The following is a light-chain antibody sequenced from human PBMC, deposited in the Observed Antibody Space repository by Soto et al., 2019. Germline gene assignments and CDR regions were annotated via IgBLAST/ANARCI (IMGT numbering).Light chain of an antibody. V-gene: IGLV1-40*01. CDR1: SSNIGAGFH. CDR3: QSYDNSLTGAYV. Sequence: QSVLTQPPSVSGAPGQRVTISCTGSSSNIGAGFHVHWYQQLPGTAPKLLIYDNTNRPSGVTARFSGSKSGTSASLAITGLQADDEADYSCQSYDNSLTGAYVFGSGTKLTVL. J-gene: IGLJ1*01. CDR2: DNT.